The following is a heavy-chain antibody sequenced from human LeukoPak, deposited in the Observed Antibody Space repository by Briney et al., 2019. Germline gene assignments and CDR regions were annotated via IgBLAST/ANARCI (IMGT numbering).Heavy chain of an antibody. V-gene: IGHV3-21*01. D-gene: IGHD1-1*01. CDR1: GCTFSDYY. Sequence: PGGSLTLSCAASGCTFSDYYMNWVRQPPGKGLEWVSSISSSSSYIYYADSVKGRFTISRENAKNPLYLQMNSLRAEDTAVYYCARGHGSAGGSWFDPWRQGTLVTVCS. J-gene: IGHJ5*02. CDR2: ISSSSSYI. CDR3: ARGHGSAGGSWFDP.